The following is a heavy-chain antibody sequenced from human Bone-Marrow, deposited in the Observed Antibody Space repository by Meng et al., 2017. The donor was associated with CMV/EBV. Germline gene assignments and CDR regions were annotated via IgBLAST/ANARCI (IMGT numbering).Heavy chain of an antibody. CDR3: AKLGVATGGY. CDR2: ISYDGSNK. Sequence: LSCAASGIPFSSYGMHWVRQAPGKGLEWVAVISYDGSNKYYADSGKGRFTISRDNSKNTLYLQMNSLRAEDTAVYYCAKLGVATGGYWGQGTLVTVSS. V-gene: IGHV3-30*18. CDR1: GIPFSSYG. J-gene: IGHJ4*02. D-gene: IGHD3-3*01.